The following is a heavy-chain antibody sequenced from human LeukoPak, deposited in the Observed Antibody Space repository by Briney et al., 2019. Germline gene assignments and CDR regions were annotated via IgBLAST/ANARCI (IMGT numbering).Heavy chain of an antibody. Sequence: SETLSLTCTVSGGSIRSSYYYWGWIRQPPGKGLEWIGSIYDSGSTYYNPSLKSRVTISVDTSKNQFSLKLNSVTAADTAVYYCARRRSSSFTYYFDYWGQGTLVTVSS. CDR1: GGSIRSSYYY. J-gene: IGHJ4*02. CDR2: IYDSGST. D-gene: IGHD6-13*01. V-gene: IGHV4-39*01. CDR3: ARRRSSSFTYYFDY.